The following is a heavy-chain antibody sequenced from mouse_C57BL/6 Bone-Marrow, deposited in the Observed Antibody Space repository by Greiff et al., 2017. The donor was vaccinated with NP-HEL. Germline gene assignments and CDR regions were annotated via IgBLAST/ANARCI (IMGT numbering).Heavy chain of an antibody. D-gene: IGHD1-2*01. CDR1: GYTFTSYT. CDR2: INPSSGYT. CDR3: AHYAWFAY. Sequence: VQLQESGAELARPGASVKMSCKASGYTFTSYTMHWVKQRPGQGLEWIGYINPSSGYTKYNQKFKDKATLTADKSSSTAYMQLSSLTSEDSAVYYCAHYAWFAYWGQGTLVTVSA. V-gene: IGHV1-4*01. J-gene: IGHJ3*01.